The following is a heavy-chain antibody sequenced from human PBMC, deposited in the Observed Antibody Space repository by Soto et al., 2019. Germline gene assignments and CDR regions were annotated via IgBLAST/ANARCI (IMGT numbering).Heavy chain of an antibody. D-gene: IGHD3-16*02. Sequence: PSETLSLTCTVSGGSISSSSYYWGWIRQPPGKGLEWIGEINHSGSTNYNPSLKSRVTISVDTSKNQFSLKLSAVTAADTAVDYCARAEYYDYVRGSYPLGWFDPWGQGTLVTVSS. CDR3: ARAEYYDYVRGSYPLGWFDP. CDR2: INHSGST. V-gene: IGHV4-39*07. J-gene: IGHJ5*02. CDR1: GGSISSSSYY.